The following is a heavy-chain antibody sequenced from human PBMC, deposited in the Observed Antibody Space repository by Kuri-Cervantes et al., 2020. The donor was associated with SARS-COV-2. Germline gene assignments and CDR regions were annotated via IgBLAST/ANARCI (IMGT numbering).Heavy chain of an antibody. Sequence: ASVKVSCKASGCTFSRYAISWLRQAPGQGLEWMGWINPNSGGTNYAQKFQGRVTMTRDTSISTDYMELSRLRSDDTAVYYCARGRGIQWDAFDIWGQGTMVTVSS. CDR3: ARGRGIQWDAFDI. V-gene: IGHV1-2*02. D-gene: IGHD5-12*01. J-gene: IGHJ3*02. CDR1: GCTFSRYA. CDR2: INPNSGGT.